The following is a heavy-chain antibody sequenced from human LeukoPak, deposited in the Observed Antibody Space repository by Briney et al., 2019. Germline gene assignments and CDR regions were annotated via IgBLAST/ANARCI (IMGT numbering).Heavy chain of an antibody. D-gene: IGHD6-13*01. V-gene: IGHV1-2*02. J-gene: IGHJ6*03. Sequence: ASVKVSCTASGYTFTSYGISWVRQAPGQGLEWMGWINPNSGGTNYAQKFQGRVTMTRDTSISTAYMELSRLRSDDTAVYYCARSGFSSSWYTYYYYYMDVWGKGTTVTVSS. CDR3: ARSGFSSSWYTYYYYYMDV. CDR1: GYTFTSYG. CDR2: INPNSGGT.